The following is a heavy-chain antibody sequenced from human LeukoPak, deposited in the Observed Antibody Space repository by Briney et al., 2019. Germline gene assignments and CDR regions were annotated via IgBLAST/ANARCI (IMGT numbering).Heavy chain of an antibody. D-gene: IGHD6-19*01. J-gene: IGHJ6*04. V-gene: IGHV3-73*01. CDR3: TRPAVGAVAGRDV. Sequence: GGSLRLSCAASGFTFSGSAMHWVRQASGKGLEWVGRIRSKANSYATAYAASVKGRFTISRDDSKNTAYLQMNSLKTEDTAVYYCTRPAVGAVAGRDVWGKGNTVTVSS. CDR1: GFTFSGSA. CDR2: IRSKANSYAT.